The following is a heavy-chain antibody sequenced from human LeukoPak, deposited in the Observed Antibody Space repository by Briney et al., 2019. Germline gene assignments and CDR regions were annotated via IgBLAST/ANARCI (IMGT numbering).Heavy chain of an antibody. D-gene: IGHD6-13*01. V-gene: IGHV3-33*01. CDR3: GREVGIEAAVPPAIFDY. Sequence: GGSLRLSCAASGFTFSSYGMHWVRQAPGKGLEWVAVIWYDGSNKYYADSVKGRFTISRDNSKNTLYLQMNSLRAEDTAVYYWGREVGIEAAVPPAIFDYWGQGTLVTVSS. CDR1: GFTFSSYG. CDR2: IWYDGSNK. J-gene: IGHJ4*02.